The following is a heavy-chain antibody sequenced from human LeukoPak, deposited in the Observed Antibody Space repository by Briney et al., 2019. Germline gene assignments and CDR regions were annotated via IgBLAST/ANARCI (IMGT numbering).Heavy chain of an antibody. CDR2: INTNTGNP. D-gene: IGHD3-10*01. Sequence: ASVKVSCKASGYSFTNYVMNWVRQAPGQGLEWMGWINTNTGNPTYAQGFTGRFDFSLDTSVSTAYLQISSLKAEDTAVYYCARNNADGEGRFSYWGQGTLVTVPS. CDR1: GYSFTNYV. V-gene: IGHV7-4-1*02. J-gene: IGHJ4*02. CDR3: ARNNADGEGRFSY.